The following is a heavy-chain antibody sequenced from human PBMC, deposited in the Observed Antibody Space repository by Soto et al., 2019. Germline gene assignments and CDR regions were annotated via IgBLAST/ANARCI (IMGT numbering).Heavy chain of an antibody. J-gene: IGHJ5*02. Sequence: ETLSLTCTVSGGSISSYYWSWIRQPAGKGLEWIGRIYTSGSTNYNPSLKSRVTMSVDTSKNQFSLKLSSVTAADAAVYYCARQIAAAGTGWFDPWGQGTLVTVSS. D-gene: IGHD6-13*01. CDR2: IYTSGST. V-gene: IGHV4-4*07. CDR3: ARQIAAAGTGWFDP. CDR1: GGSISSYY.